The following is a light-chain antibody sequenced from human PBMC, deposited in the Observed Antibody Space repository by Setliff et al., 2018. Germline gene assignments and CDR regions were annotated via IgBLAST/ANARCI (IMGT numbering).Light chain of an antibody. V-gene: IGLV2-14*03. J-gene: IGLJ1*01. CDR1: SSDVGSYDF. Sequence: QSALTQPASVSGSPGQSITISCSGTSSDVGSYDFVSWYQQRPGKAPKLIIHDVTNRPSGVSNRFSGSKAGNTASLTISGLQAEDEAEYYCVAYTSSSTDVFGSGTKVTVL. CDR3: VAYTSSSTDV. CDR2: DVT.